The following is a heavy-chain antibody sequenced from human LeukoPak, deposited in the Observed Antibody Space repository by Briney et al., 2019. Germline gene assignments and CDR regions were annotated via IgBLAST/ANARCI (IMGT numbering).Heavy chain of an antibody. CDR2: IYTSGST. CDR3: AREQQLPPEGAFDI. D-gene: IGHD6-13*01. J-gene: IGHJ3*02. Sequence: PSETLSLTCTVSGGSISSYYWSLIRQPAGKGLEWIGRIYTSGSTNYNPSLKSRVTMSVDTSKNQFSLKLSSVTAADTAVYYCAREQQLPPEGAFDIWGQGTMVTVSS. CDR1: GGSISSYY. V-gene: IGHV4-4*07.